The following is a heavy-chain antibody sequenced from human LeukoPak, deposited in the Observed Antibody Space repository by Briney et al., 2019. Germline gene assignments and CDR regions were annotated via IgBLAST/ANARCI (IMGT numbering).Heavy chain of an antibody. CDR2: IYHSGST. Sequence: SETLSLTCAVSGYSISSGYYWGWIRQPPGKGLEWIGSIYHSGSTYYNPSLKSRVTISVDTSKNQFSLKLSSVTAAGTAVYYCARARTLITMIVVADYDAFDIWGQGTMVTVSS. V-gene: IGHV4-38-2*01. CDR1: GYSISSGYY. J-gene: IGHJ3*02. CDR3: ARARTLITMIVVADYDAFDI. D-gene: IGHD3-22*01.